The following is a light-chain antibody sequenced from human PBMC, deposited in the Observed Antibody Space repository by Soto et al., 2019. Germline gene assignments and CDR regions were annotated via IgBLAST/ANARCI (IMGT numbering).Light chain of an antibody. CDR2: TAS. CDR1: ESIDDW. J-gene: IGKJ5*01. Sequence: DIQMTQSPSTLSASVGDRVTITCRASESIDDWLAWYQQKPGKAPKLLIYTASSLQSGVPSRFSGRGSGTEFTLTISSLQPDDFATYYCQQYHRYITFGPGTRLEIK. V-gene: IGKV1-5*03. CDR3: QQYHRYIT.